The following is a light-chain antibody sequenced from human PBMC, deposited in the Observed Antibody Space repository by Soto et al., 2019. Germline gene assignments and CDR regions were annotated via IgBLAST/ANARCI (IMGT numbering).Light chain of an antibody. CDR2: GAS. CDR1: QSVSSN. J-gene: IGKJ5*01. Sequence: DIVLTQSPHTMSLSPGKRATLPCVASQSVSSNLAWYQQKPGQAPRLLIDGASTRVTGIPARLSGSGAGTEFTLTISSLQSEDFAVYYCQQYNNWPITFGQGTRLEIK. V-gene: IGKV3-15*01. CDR3: QQYNNWPIT.